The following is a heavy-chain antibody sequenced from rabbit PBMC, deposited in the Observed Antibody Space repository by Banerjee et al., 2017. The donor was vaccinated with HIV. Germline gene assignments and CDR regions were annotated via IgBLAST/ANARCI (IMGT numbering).Heavy chain of an antibody. Sequence: QEQLEESGGDLVQPEGSLTLTCKASGFDFSNNAMCWVRQAPGKGLEWIASIDTGDGSTYYASWAKGRFTISKTSSTTVTLQMTSLTAADTATYFCARGGLWGPGTLVTVS. CDR1: GFDFSNNA. V-gene: IGHV1S47*01. CDR2: IDTGDGST. J-gene: IGHJ4*01. CDR3: ARGGL.